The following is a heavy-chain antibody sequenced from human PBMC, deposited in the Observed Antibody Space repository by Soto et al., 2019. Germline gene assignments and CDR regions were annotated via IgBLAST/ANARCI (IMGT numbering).Heavy chain of an antibody. Sequence: SETLSLTCAVYGGSFSGYYWSWIRQPPGKGLEWIGEINHSGSTNYNPSLKSRVTISVDTSKNQFSLKLSSVTAADTAVYYCARASWNPRKFDYWGQGTLVTVSS. CDR1: GGSFSGYY. CDR3: ARASWNPRKFDY. V-gene: IGHV4-34*01. CDR2: INHSGST. J-gene: IGHJ4*02. D-gene: IGHD1-1*01.